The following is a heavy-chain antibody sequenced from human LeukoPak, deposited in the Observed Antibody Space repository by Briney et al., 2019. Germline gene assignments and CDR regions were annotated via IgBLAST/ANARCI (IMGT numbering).Heavy chain of an antibody. V-gene: IGHV1-18*01. D-gene: IGHD1-26*01. CDR3: ARNRAYSGSYFDAFDI. Sequence: ASVKVSCTASGYSFTSYGISWVRQAPGQGLEWMGWISVYNGKTNYAQKVQGRVTMSTDTSTTTVYMELRGLRSDDTAVYYCARNRAYSGSYFDAFDIWGQGTMVTVSS. CDR1: GYSFTSYG. J-gene: IGHJ3*02. CDR2: ISVYNGKT.